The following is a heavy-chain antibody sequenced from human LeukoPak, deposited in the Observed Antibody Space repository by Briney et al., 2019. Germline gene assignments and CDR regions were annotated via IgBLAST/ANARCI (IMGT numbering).Heavy chain of an antibody. CDR1: GFTFSNYG. CDR3: TRDRGGWLQTFDY. CDR2: IRSKAYGGTT. J-gene: IGHJ4*02. Sequence: GRSLRLSCAASGFTFSNYGMHWVRQAPGKGLEWVGFIRSKAYGGTTEYAASVKGRFTISRDDSKSIAYLQMNSLKTEDTAVYYCTRDRGGWLQTFDYWGQGTLVTVSS. D-gene: IGHD5-24*01. V-gene: IGHV3-49*04.